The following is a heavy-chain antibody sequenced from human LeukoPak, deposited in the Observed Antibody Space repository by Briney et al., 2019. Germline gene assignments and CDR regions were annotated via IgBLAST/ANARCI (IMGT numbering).Heavy chain of an antibody. D-gene: IGHD3-22*01. J-gene: IGHJ6*03. V-gene: IGHV3-20*04. CDR1: GFIFGDYG. Sequence: GGSLRLSCAASGFIFGDYGMSWVRQAPGKGLEWISGINWNGDSTGYADSVKGRFTISRDSAKNSLYLQMNSLRAEDTAVYYCARVKTTYYYDSSGYYPRYYYYYMDVWGKGTTVTVSS. CDR2: INWNGDST. CDR3: ARVKTTYYYDSSGYYPRYYYYYMDV.